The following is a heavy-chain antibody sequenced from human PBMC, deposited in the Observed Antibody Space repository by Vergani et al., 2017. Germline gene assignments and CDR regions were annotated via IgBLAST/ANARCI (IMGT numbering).Heavy chain of an antibody. Sequence: QLHLQESGPGLVKPSETLSLTCHVFGVSVTDYYWSWIRQPPGKGLEWMGYVSFRGDTLYDPSVKGRMTISLNTSSNQFSLYLTSVTAADTAVYYCARSRIYYGAGSPDYWGQGTLVTVSS. J-gene: IGHJ4*02. D-gene: IGHD3-10*01. CDR3: ARSRIYYGAGSPDY. CDR1: GVSVTDYY. CDR2: VSFRGDT. V-gene: IGHV4-59*02.